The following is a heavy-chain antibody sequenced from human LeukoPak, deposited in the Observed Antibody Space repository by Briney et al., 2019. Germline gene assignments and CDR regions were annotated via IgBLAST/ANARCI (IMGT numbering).Heavy chain of an antibody. CDR2: ISSSSSYT. CDR1: GFTFSLYT. CDR3: ARVDDAFDI. Sequence: GGSLRLSCAATGFTFSLYTMHWVRQAPGKGLEWVSSISSSSSYTYYADSVKGRFTISRDNAKNSLYLQMNSLRAEDTAIYYCARVDDAFDIWGQGTMVTVSS. V-gene: IGHV3-21*01. J-gene: IGHJ3*02.